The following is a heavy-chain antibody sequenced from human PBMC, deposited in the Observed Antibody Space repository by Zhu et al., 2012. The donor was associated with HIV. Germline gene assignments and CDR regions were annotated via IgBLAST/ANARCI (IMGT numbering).Heavy chain of an antibody. Sequence: QVQLQESGPGLVKPSETLSLTCTVSGGSISSYYWSWIRQPPGKGLEWIGYIYTSGSTNYNPSLKSRVTISVDTSKNQFSLKLSSVTAADTAVYYCARFPYGFGDLGCSDPWGQGTLVIVSS. D-gene: IGHD3-10*01. CDR2: IYTSGST. CDR3: ARFPYGFGDLGCSDP. V-gene: IGHV4-4*09. CDR1: GGSISSYY. J-gene: IGHJ5*02.